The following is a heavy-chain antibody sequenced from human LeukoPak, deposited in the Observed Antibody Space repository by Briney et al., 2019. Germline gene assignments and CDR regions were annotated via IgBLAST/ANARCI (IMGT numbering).Heavy chain of an antibody. CDR3: ARESFPNYYDSSGYYYDY. Sequence: AVKVSCKASGGTFSSYAISWVRQAPGPGLEWVGGIFPIFGTANYVQKFQGRVSITANDSTSTAYMELRSLRSEDTAVCYCARESFPNYYDSSGYYYDYWGQGTLVTVSS. V-gene: IGHV1-69*13. J-gene: IGHJ4*02. D-gene: IGHD3-22*01. CDR1: GGTFSSYA. CDR2: IFPIFGTA.